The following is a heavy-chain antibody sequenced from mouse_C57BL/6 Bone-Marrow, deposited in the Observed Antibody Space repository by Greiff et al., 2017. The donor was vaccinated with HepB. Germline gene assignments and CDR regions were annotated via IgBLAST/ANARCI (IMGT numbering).Heavy chain of an antibody. CDR3: ARGYGSSLSYWYFDV. D-gene: IGHD1-1*01. CDR2: IYPGDGDT. V-gene: IGHV1-80*01. Sequence: QVQLQQSGAELVKPGASVKISCKASGYAFSSYWMNWVKQRPGKGLEWIGQIYPGDGDTNYNGKFKGKATLTADKSSSTAYMQLSSLTSEDSAVYFCARGYGSSLSYWYFDVWGTGTTVTVSS. J-gene: IGHJ1*03. CDR1: GYAFSSYW.